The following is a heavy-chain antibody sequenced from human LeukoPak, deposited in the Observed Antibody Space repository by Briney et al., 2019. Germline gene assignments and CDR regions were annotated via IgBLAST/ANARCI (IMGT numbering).Heavy chain of an antibody. Sequence: GGSLRLSCAASGFTFSSHGMHWVRQAPGKGLEWVAVIWDDGTKKDHADSVKGRFTISRDNSKNTLYLQMNSLRAEDTAVYYCAKASGITVAFDIWGQGTMVTVSS. J-gene: IGHJ3*02. D-gene: IGHD1-26*01. CDR3: AKASGITVAFDI. CDR2: IWDDGTKK. V-gene: IGHV3-33*06. CDR1: GFTFSSHG.